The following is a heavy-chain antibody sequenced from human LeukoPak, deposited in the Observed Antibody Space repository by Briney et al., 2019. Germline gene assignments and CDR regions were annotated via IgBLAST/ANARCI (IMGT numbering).Heavy chain of an antibody. D-gene: IGHD3-10*01. CDR1: GGSISSYY. J-gene: IGHJ4*02. CDR3: ARVASGNYLYFDY. CDR2: IYTSGST. Sequence: SETLSLTCTVSGGSISSYYWSWIRQPPGKGLEWIGSIYTSGSTNYKPSLKSRVTISVDTSKNQFSLKLSSVTDADTAVYYCARVASGNYLYFDYRGQGTLVTVSS. V-gene: IGHV4-4*09.